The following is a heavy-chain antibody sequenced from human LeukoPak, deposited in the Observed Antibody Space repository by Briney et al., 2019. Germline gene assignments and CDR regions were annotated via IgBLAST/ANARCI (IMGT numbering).Heavy chain of an antibody. D-gene: IGHD3-10*01. CDR1: GGSISSGDYD. CDR3: ARDVADGEEIDY. J-gene: IGHJ4*02. Sequence: SETLSLTCTVSGGSISSGDYDWSWIRQPPGKGLEWIGYIYYSGSTYYNPSLKSRVTISVDTSKNQFSVKLSSVTAADTAVYYCARDVADGEEIDYWGQGTLVTVSS. V-gene: IGHV4-30-4*08. CDR2: IYYSGST.